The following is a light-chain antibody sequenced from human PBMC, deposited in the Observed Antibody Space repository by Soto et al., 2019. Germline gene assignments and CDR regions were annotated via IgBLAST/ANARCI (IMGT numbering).Light chain of an antibody. CDR2: AVS. CDR1: SSPVGGYHY. V-gene: IGLV2-11*01. Sequence: QSALTQPRSVSGSPGQSVTISCTGTSSPVGGYHYVSWYQQFPGKAPKLMIYAVSQRPSGVPDRSSGSESGNTASLTISGLQAEDEADYYCCSYAGRYTYVFGTGTKVTVL. CDR3: CSYAGRYTYV. J-gene: IGLJ1*01.